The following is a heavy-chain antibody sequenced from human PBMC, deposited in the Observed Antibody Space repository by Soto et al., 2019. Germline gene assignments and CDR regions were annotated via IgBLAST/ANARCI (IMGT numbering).Heavy chain of an antibody. CDR2: IYYSGST. D-gene: IGHD5-12*01. J-gene: IGHJ4*02. V-gene: IGHV4-59*08. Sequence: PSETLSVTCTVSGGSISSYYWSWIRQPPGKGLEWIGYIYYSGSTNYNPSLKSRVTISVDTSKNQFSLKLSSVTAADTAVYYCARHEKMVATSGGSGYDSQPPDYWGQGTLVTVST. CDR1: GGSISSYY. CDR3: ARHEKMVATSGGSGYDSQPPDY.